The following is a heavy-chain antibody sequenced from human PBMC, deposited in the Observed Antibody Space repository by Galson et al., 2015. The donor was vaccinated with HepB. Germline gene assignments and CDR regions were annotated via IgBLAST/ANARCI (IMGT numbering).Heavy chain of an antibody. J-gene: IGHJ4*02. D-gene: IGHD3-9*01. Sequence: SLRLSCAASGFTFSNAWMSWVRQAPGKGLEWVGRIKSKTDGGTTDYAAPVKGRFTISRDDSKNTLYMQMNSLKNEDTAVYYCTTDIQKLRYFDWFSRVRGNIDYWGQRTLVTISS. V-gene: IGHV3-15*01. CDR2: IKSKTDGGTT. CDR3: TTDIQKLRYFDWFSRVRGNIDY. CDR1: GFTFSNAW.